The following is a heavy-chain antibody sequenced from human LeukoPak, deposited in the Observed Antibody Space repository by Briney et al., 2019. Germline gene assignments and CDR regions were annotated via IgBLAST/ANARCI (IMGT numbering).Heavy chain of an antibody. D-gene: IGHD6-19*01. CDR3: ARESESSGWYDY. V-gene: IGHV1-2*02. CDR1: GYTFTAYY. J-gene: IGHJ4*02. CDR2: INPNSGGT. Sequence: ASVTVSCKASGYTFTAYYMHWVRQAPGQGLEWMGWINPNSGGTNFAQKFQGRVTMTRGTSISTAYMELSRLRSDDTAVYYCARESESSGWYDYWGQGTLVTVSS.